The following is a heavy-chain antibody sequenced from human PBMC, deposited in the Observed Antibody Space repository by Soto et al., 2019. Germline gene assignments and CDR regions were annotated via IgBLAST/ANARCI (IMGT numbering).Heavy chain of an antibody. D-gene: IGHD3-10*02. CDR2: IHQEGSER. V-gene: IGHV3-7*03. J-gene: IGHJ6*02. Sequence: DVQLVESGGKLVRPGGSLRLSCAASGFTFAGYWMTWVRQAPGKGLEWVANIHQEGSERYYVDSVKGRFTISRDNARNSLYLQMNSLRVEDTAVYYCALIAVRTLYNGLDVWGQWTTVIVSS. CDR1: GFTFAGYW. CDR3: ALIAVRTLYNGLDV.